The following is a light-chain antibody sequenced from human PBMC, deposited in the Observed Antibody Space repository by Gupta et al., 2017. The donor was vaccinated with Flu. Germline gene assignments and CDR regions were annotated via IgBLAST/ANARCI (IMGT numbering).Light chain of an antibody. J-gene: IGKJ4*01. CDR1: QTIRDY. V-gene: IGKV3-11*01. Sequence: EIELTQSPGTLSLSPGERATLSCRASQTIRDYVPWYQQKPGQSPRLLIYYTDKRAAGIAARFSGSGSGTEFTLTITSLEPEDSAVYYCQQRYSWPLTFGRGTKLEIK. CDR3: QQRYSWPLT. CDR2: YTD.